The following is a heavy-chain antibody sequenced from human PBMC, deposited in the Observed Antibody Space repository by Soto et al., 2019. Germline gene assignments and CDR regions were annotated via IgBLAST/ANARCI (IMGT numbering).Heavy chain of an antibody. D-gene: IGHD2-2*01. Sequence: SETLSLTCTVSGGSISSYYWSWIRQPPGKGLEWIGYIYYSGSTNYNPSLKSRVTISVDTSKNQFSLKLSSVTAADTAVYCCARPRDCSSTSCYGALDPWGQGTLVTVSS. CDR2: IYYSGST. CDR1: GGSISSYY. V-gene: IGHV4-59*08. CDR3: ARPRDCSSTSCYGALDP. J-gene: IGHJ5*02.